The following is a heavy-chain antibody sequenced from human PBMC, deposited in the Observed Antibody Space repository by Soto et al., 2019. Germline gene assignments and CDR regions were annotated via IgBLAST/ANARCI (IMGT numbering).Heavy chain of an antibody. CDR2: MYYSGST. CDR3: ARVGGSYHGMDV. Sequence: SETLSLTCTVSGGYISSSSYYWGWIRQPPGKGLEWIGSMYYSGSTYYNPSLKSRVTISVDTSKNQFSLKLSSVTAADTAVYYCARVGGSYHGMDVWGQGTTVTVSS. J-gene: IGHJ6*02. D-gene: IGHD1-26*01. CDR1: GGYISSSSYY. V-gene: IGHV4-39*01.